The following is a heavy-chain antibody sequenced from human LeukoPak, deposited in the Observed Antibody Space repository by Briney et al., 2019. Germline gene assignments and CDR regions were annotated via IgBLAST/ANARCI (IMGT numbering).Heavy chain of an antibody. Sequence: GGSLRLSCAASGFTFSSYWMSWVRQAPGKGLEWVSNIKQDGSDNYYVDSVKGRFTISRDNSKNTLYLQMNSLKAEDTAVYYCASAAAVAAPGYFDYWGQGTLVTVSS. J-gene: IGHJ4*02. D-gene: IGHD6-19*01. V-gene: IGHV3-7*03. CDR2: IKQDGSDN. CDR3: ASAAAVAAPGYFDY. CDR1: GFTFSSYW.